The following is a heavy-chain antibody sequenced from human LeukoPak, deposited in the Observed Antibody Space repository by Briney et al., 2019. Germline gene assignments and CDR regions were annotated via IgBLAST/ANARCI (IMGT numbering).Heavy chain of an antibody. Sequence: GGSLRLSRAASGFTFSSYSMNWVRQAPGKGLEWVSSISSSSSYIYYADSVKGRFTISRDNAKNSLYLQMNSLRAEDTAVYYCARAGIVGATGYWGQGTLVTVSS. V-gene: IGHV3-21*01. D-gene: IGHD1-26*01. CDR2: ISSSSSYI. J-gene: IGHJ4*02. CDR3: ARAGIVGATGY. CDR1: GFTFSSYS.